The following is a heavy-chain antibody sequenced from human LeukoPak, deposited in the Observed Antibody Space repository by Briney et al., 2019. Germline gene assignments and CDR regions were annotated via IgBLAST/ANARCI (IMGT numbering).Heavy chain of an antibody. CDR3: ARKSRVHYDYVWGSYHNPIDY. CDR2: IKQDGSEK. CDR1: GFTFSSYW. D-gene: IGHD3-16*01. J-gene: IGHJ4*02. Sequence: GGSLRLSCAASGFTFSSYWMSWVRQAPGKGLEWVANIKQDGSEKYYVDSVKGRFTISRDNAKNSLYLQMNSLRAEDTAVYYCARKSRVHYDYVWGSYHNPIDYWGQGTLVTVSS. V-gene: IGHV3-7*01.